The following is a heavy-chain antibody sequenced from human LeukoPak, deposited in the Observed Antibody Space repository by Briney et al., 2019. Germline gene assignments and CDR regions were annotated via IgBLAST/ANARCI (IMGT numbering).Heavy chain of an antibody. D-gene: IGHD6-19*01. J-gene: IGHJ4*02. CDR1: GYSISRGYY. CDR3: AGLKWGIVVVGGDIDY. CDR2: IFHSGST. Sequence: SETLSLTCAVSGYSISRGYYWGWIRQSPGKGLEWIGSIFHSGSTYYHPSLKSRVTISVDTSKNQFSLKLSSVTAADTAVYYCAGLKWGIVVVGGDIDYWGQGTLVTVSS. V-gene: IGHV4-38-2*01.